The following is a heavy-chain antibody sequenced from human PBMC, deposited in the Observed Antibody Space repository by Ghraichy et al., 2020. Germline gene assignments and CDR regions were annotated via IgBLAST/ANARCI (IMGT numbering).Heavy chain of an antibody. CDR3: ARDTWETPDGFDY. J-gene: IGHJ4*02. Sequence: SVKVSCKASGGTFSSYAISWVRQAPGQGLEWMGRIIPILGIANYAQKFQGRVTITADKSTSTAYMELSSLRSEDTAVYYCARDTWETPDGFDYWGQGTLVTVSS. CDR1: GGTFSSYA. D-gene: IGHD1-26*01. V-gene: IGHV1-69*04. CDR2: IIPILGIA.